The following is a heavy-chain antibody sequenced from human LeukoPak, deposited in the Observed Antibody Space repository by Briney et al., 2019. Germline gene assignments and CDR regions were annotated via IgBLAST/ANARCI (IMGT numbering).Heavy chain of an antibody. CDR3: AKTSLSDASGHYYYMDV. D-gene: IGHD3-3*01. CDR2: ISSSSSYI. CDR1: GFTFSSYS. V-gene: IGHV3-21*01. J-gene: IGHJ6*03. Sequence: GSLRLSCAASGFTFSSYSMNWVRQAPGKGLDWVSSISSSSSYIYYADSVKGRFTISRDNSQNTVSLQVNNLRTEDTAFYYCAKTSLSDASGHYYYMDVWGKGTTVTVSS.